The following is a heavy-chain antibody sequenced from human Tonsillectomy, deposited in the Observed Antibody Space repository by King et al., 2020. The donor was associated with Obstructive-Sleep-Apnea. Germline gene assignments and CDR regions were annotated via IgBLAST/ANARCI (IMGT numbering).Heavy chain of an antibody. Sequence: VQLVESGGGVVQPGMSLRLSCAASGFTFSSHGMYWVRQAPGKGPEWVATILYDGSKKYYENSVKGRFTISRDDSKSKRYLQMNSLRVEDTAVYHCARDVRHCSLDYWGQGTLVTVSS. CDR1: GFTFSSHG. D-gene: IGHD2-21*02. J-gene: IGHJ4*02. V-gene: IGHV3-33*01. CDR2: ILYDGSKK. CDR3: ARDVRHCSLDY.